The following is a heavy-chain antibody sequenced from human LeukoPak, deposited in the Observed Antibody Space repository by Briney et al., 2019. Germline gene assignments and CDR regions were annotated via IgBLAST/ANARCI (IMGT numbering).Heavy chain of an antibody. CDR1: GYTFTGYY. CDR3: ASHSSSRVSRI. Sequence: ASVKVSCKASGYTFTGYYIHWVRQAPGQGLEWMGWINPNSGGTKSAQRFQGRVTMSRDTSTSTAFMELSSLRSDDTAMYYCASHSSSRVSRIWGQGTMVTVSS. D-gene: IGHD6-13*01. V-gene: IGHV1-2*02. CDR2: INPNSGGT. J-gene: IGHJ3*02.